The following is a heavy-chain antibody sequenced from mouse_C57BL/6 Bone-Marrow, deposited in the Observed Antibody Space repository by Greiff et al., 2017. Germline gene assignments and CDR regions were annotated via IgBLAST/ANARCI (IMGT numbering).Heavy chain of an antibody. CDR3: ARKGYPHWYFDV. Sequence: VQLQQSGPELVKPGASVKISCKASGYAFSSSWMNWVKQRPGKGLEWIGRIYPGDGDTNYNGKFKGKAYMQLSSLTSEDSAVYFCARKGYPHWYFDVWGTGTTVTVSS. V-gene: IGHV1-82*01. CDR1: GYAFSSSW. CDR2: IYPGDGDT. D-gene: IGHD2-2*01. J-gene: IGHJ1*03.